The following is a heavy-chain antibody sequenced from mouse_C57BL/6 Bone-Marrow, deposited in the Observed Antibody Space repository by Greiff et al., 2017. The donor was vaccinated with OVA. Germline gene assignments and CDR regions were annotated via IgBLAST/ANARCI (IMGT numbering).Heavy chain of an antibody. V-gene: IGHV5-9-1*02. CDR2: ISSGGDYI. D-gene: IGHD1-1*01. CDR3: TRGVYGSPFYWYFDV. J-gene: IGHJ1*03. CDR1: GFTFSSYA. Sequence: EVQLVESGEGLVKPGGSLKLSCAASGFTFSSYAMSWVRQTPETRLEWVAYISSGGDYIYYADTVKGRFTISRDNARNTLYLQMSSLKSEDTAMYYCTRGVYGSPFYWYFDVWGTGTTVTVSS.